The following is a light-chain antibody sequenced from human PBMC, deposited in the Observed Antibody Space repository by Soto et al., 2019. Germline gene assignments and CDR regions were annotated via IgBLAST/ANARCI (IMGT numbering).Light chain of an antibody. Sequence: DIQMTQSPSSLSGSVGDRVTITCRASHDITCDLGWFQQKPGKAPKRLIYAGSSLQSGVPSRFSGSASGTEFTLTISSLQPEDFATYYCLQHNSYPWTFGQGTNVEIK. CDR2: AGS. J-gene: IGKJ1*01. CDR3: LQHNSYPWT. V-gene: IGKV1-17*01. CDR1: HDITCD.